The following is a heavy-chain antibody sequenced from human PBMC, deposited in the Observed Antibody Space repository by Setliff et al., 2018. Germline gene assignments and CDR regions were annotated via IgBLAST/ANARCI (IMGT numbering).Heavy chain of an antibody. V-gene: IGHV3-20*04. CDR1: GFTFDDYG. D-gene: IGHD3-9*01. CDR3: ARVDDILTGVNYYYGMDV. CDR2: INWNGGST. Sequence: SGGSLRLSCAASGFTFDDYGMSWVRQAPGKGLEWVSGINWNGGSTGYADSVKGRFTISRDNAKNSLYLQMNSLRAEDTALYYCARVDDILTGVNYYYGMDVWGQGTTVTVSS. J-gene: IGHJ6*02.